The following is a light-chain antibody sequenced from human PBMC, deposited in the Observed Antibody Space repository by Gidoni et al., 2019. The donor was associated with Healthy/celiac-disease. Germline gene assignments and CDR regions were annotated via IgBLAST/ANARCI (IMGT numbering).Light chain of an antibody. J-gene: IGKJ2*01. CDR3: QQYNSYPYT. V-gene: IGKV1-5*03. CDR2: KAS. CDR1: QSISSW. Sequence: DIQMTQSPSTLSASVGDRVTITCRASQSISSWLAWYQQKPGKAPKHLIYKASSLESGGPSRFSGSGSGTEFTLTISSLQPDDFATYYCQQYNSYPYTFGQXTKLEIK.